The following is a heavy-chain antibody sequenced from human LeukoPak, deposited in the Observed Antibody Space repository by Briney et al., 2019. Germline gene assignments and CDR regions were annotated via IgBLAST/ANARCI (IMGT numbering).Heavy chain of an antibody. Sequence: AGGSLRLSCAASGFTFSSYGTHWVRQAPGKGLEWVAVIWYDGSNKYYADSVKGRFTISRDNSKNTLYLQMNSLRAEDTAVYYCARPVYDILTGYYFDAFDIWGQGTMVTVSS. CDR2: IWYDGSNK. J-gene: IGHJ3*02. CDR3: ARPVYDILTGYYFDAFDI. V-gene: IGHV3-33*01. CDR1: GFTFSSYG. D-gene: IGHD3-9*01.